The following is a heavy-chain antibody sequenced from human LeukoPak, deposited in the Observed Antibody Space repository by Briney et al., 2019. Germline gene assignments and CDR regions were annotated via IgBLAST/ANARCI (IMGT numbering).Heavy chain of an antibody. D-gene: IGHD1-26*01. CDR2: IYYSGST. CDR1: GGSISSYY. Sequence: SETLSLTCTVSGGSISSYYWSWIRQPPGKGLEWVGYIYYSGSTNYNPSLKSRVTISVDTSKNQFSLKLSSVTAADTAVYYCARAQISGSDWVLFDYWGQGTLVTVSS. J-gene: IGHJ4*02. V-gene: IGHV4-59*01. CDR3: ARAQISGSDWVLFDY.